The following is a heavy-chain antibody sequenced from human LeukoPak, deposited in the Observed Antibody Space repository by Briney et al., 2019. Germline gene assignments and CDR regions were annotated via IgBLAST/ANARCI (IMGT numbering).Heavy chain of an antibody. J-gene: IGHJ5*02. CDR2: IYTSGST. CDR3: AREVAVTTFSAWFDP. CDR1: GGSISGYY. V-gene: IGHV4-4*07. Sequence: SETLSLTCTVSGGSISGYYWSWIRQPAGKGREWIGRIYTSGSTNYNPSLKSRVTMSVDTSKNQFSLKLSSVTAADTAVYYCAREVAVTTFSAWFDPWGQGTLVTVSS. D-gene: IGHD4-17*01.